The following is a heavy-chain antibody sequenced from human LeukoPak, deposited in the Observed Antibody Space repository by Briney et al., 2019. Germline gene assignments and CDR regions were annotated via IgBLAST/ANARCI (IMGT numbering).Heavy chain of an antibody. J-gene: IGHJ4*02. CDR1: GYTFTSYA. D-gene: IGHD1-26*01. V-gene: IGHV1-3*02. Sequence: ASVTVSCKASGYTFTSYAMHWVRQAPGQRLEWMGWSNAGNGNKKYSQEFHARLTITRPPSASTAYLELSSLRSEDMAVYYCARDSGSYWGEGDYFDYWGQGTLVTVSS. CDR2: SNAGNGNK. CDR3: ARDSGSYWGEGDYFDY.